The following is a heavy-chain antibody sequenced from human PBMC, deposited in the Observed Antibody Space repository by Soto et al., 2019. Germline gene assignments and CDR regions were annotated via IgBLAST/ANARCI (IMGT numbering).Heavy chain of an antibody. CDR1: GGSISSSSYY. V-gene: IGHV4-39*01. J-gene: IGHJ4*02. Sequence: SETLSLTCTVSGGSISSSSYYWGWIRQPPGKGLEWIGSIYYSGSAYYNPSLKSRVTISVDTSKNQFSLKLSSVTAADTAVYYCARHLGYSYGPTDYWGQGTLVTVSS. CDR2: IYYSGSA. D-gene: IGHD5-18*01. CDR3: ARHLGYSYGPTDY.